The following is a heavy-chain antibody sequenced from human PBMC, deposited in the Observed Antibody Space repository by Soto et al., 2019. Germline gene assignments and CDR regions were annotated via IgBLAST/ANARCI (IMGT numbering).Heavy chain of an antibody. V-gene: IGHV4-59*01. CDR1: GVPIRSYL. J-gene: IGHJ4*02. Sequence: SETLFLTCTVSGVPIRSYLLCWIRQPPGQGLEWIGCTYYTADSKYSPSLERRATISSDPSKKQFSLRLSPVTAAETALYYCACSKNRGVSFDYWGQGSLVTVSS. CDR3: ACSKNRGVSFDY. CDR2: TYYTADS. D-gene: IGHD3-10*01.